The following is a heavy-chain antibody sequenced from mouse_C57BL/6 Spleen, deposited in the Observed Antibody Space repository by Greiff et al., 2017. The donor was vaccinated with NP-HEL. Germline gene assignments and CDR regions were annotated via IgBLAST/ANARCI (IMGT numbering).Heavy chain of an antibody. D-gene: IGHD2-4*01. Sequence: QVQLQQPGAELVKPGASVKLSCKASGYTFTSYWMHWVKQRPGQGLEWIGMIHPNSGSTNYNEKFKSKATLTVDKSSSTAYMQLSSLTSEDSAVYYCARSVTGDYGWFAYWGQGTLVTVSA. CDR2: IHPNSGST. CDR3: ARSVTGDYGWFAY. CDR1: GYTFTSYW. J-gene: IGHJ3*01. V-gene: IGHV1-64*01.